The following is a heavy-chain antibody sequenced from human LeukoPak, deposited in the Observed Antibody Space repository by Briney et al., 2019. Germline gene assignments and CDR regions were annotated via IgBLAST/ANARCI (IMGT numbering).Heavy chain of an antibody. D-gene: IGHD3-10*02. CDR3: VRDRYYVPDY. CDR1: GFTFSSTW. V-gene: IGHV3-74*01. CDR2: ITSDGRTT. J-gene: IGHJ4*02. Sequence: GGSLRLSCVASGFTFSSTWMHWFRQGAGKGLVWLSRITSDGRTTIYADSVECRCTISRDNSKNTLYLQMNSLRVEDTAVYYCVRDRYYVPDYWGQGTLVTVSS.